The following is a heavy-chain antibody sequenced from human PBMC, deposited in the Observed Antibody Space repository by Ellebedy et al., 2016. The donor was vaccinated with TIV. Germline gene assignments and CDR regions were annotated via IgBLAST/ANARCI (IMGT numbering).Heavy chain of an antibody. V-gene: IGHV1-18*04. D-gene: IGHD1-7*01. CDR1: GFTFTRYG. CDR3: ARAGPDLVELLMNGPSAFWYFDV. J-gene: IGHJ2*01. CDR2: ISGYSGNT. Sequence: AASVKVSCKASGFTFTRYGINWVRQAPGQGLEWMGWISGYSGNTDYAQKFQGRVTITTDTGPNTGYMELTSLTSDDTAVYYCARAGPDLVELLMNGPSAFWYFDVWGRGTLLTVSS.